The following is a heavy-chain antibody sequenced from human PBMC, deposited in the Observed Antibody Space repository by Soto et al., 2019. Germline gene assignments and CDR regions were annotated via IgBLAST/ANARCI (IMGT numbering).Heavy chain of an antibody. V-gene: IGHV4-39*02. CDR1: GGSISGSPYH. CDR2: IDDSGKV. J-gene: IGHJ4*02. D-gene: IGHD6-19*01. Sequence: SETLSLTCSVSGGSISGSPYHWGWIRQPPGKGLEWIGSIDDSGKVYYNPSLTGRATLFVDTSRNRFSLNLDYVTAADTAVYYCAIPPPIEVAGPDYWGQGTLVTVSS. CDR3: AIPPPIEVAGPDY.